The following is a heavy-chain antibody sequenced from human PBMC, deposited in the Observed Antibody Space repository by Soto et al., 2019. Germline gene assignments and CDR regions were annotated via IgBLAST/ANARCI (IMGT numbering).Heavy chain of an antibody. J-gene: IGHJ6*02. Sequence: QVQLVQSGAAVKKPGSSVKVSCKASGGTFSSYTISWVRQAPGQGLEWMGRIIPILGIANYAQKFQGRVTITADKSTSTAYMELSSLRSEDTAVYYCARDRYDILTDNYGMDVWGQGTTVTVSS. CDR1: GGTFSSYT. CDR3: ARDRYDILTDNYGMDV. V-gene: IGHV1-69*08. CDR2: IIPILGIA. D-gene: IGHD3-9*01.